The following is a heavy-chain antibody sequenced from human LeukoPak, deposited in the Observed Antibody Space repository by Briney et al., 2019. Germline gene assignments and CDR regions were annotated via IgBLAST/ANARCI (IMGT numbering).Heavy chain of an antibody. CDR1: GYTFTSYG. CDR2: ISAYNGNT. V-gene: IGHV1-18*01. D-gene: IGHD3-10*01. CDR3: ARAATGRTRGDAFDI. Sequence: ASVKVSCKASGYTFTSYGISWVRQAPGQGLEWMGWISAYNGNTNYAQKLQGRVTMTTDTSTSTAYMELRSLRSDDTAVYYCARAATGRTRGDAFDIWGQGTMVTVSS. J-gene: IGHJ3*02.